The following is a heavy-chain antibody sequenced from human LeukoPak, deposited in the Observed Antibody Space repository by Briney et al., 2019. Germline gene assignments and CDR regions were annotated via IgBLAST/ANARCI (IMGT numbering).Heavy chain of an antibody. CDR2: IYYSGST. Sequence: SETLSLTCTVSGGSISSYYWSWIRQPPGKGLEWIGYIYYSGSTNYNPSLKSRVTISVDTSKNQFSLKLSSVTAADTAVYYCASRDGYNGSFDYWGQGTLVTISS. CDR3: ASRDGYNGSFDY. D-gene: IGHD5-24*01. CDR1: GGSISSYY. V-gene: IGHV4-59*01. J-gene: IGHJ4*02.